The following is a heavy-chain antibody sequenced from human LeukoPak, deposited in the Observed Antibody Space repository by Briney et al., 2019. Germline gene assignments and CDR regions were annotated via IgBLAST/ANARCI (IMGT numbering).Heavy chain of an antibody. CDR2: MSPNSGDT. CDR1: GYTFTSYD. Sequence: ASVKVSCKASGYTFTSYDFNWVRQATGQRPEWMGWMSPNSGDTGYAQKFQDRVTMTRNTSISTAYMELSSLRSDDTAVYHCARGPPNWGYDYWGPGTLVTVSS. D-gene: IGHD7-27*01. CDR3: ARGPPNWGYDY. V-gene: IGHV1-8*01. J-gene: IGHJ4*02.